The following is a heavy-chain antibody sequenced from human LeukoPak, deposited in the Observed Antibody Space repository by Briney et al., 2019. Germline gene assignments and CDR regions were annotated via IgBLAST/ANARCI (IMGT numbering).Heavy chain of an antibody. CDR3: ARVGGWYEKEFGNWFDP. V-gene: IGHV4-34*01. CDR1: SGLFSGYY. J-gene: IGHJ5*02. Sequence: PSETLSLTCAVYSGLFSGYYCSWISQPPGEGMEWVGEMNHSGSTNYNQALKRQVTITVATSTTQCSLKLSSVTAAATAVYYCARVGGWYEKEFGNWFDPWGQGTLVTVSS. D-gene: IGHD6-19*01. CDR2: MNHSGST.